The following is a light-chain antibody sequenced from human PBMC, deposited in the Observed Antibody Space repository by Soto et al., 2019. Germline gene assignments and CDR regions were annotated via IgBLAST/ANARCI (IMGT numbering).Light chain of an antibody. CDR2: DAS. CDR1: QSVGKY. V-gene: IGKV3-11*01. Sequence: EIVITQSPATLSLSPGERATLSCRASQSVGKYLVWYQQKPGQAPRLLIYDASNRATGIPARFSGSGSGTDFTLTISSLEPEDLAVYYCQQRGNRPPWTFGQGTK. CDR3: QQRGNRPPWT. J-gene: IGKJ1*01.